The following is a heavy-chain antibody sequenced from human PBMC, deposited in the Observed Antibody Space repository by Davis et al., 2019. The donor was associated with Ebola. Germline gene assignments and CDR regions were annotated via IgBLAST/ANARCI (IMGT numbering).Heavy chain of an antibody. J-gene: IGHJ3*02. D-gene: IGHD3-3*01. Sequence: PGGSLRLSCAASGFTFHDYAMHWVRHAPGKGLEWVSGISWNSGSIRYADSVKGRFTISRDNAKNSLYLQMNSLRAEDTALYYCAKDDATTIFGVVRFANAFDIWGQGTMVTVSS. CDR2: ISWNSGSI. V-gene: IGHV3-9*01. CDR3: AKDDATTIFGVVRFANAFDI. CDR1: GFTFHDYA.